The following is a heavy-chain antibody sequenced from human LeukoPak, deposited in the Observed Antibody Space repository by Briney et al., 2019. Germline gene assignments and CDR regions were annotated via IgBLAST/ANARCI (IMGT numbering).Heavy chain of an antibody. D-gene: IGHD1-26*01. J-gene: IGHJ4*02. V-gene: IGHV3-33*01. CDR2: IWYDGSNK. Sequence: GGSLRLSCAASGFTFSSYGMHWVRQAPGKGLEWVAVIWYDGSNKYYADSVKGRFTISRDNSKNTLYLQMNSLRAEDTAVYYCARDGRTVGARRGYFDYWGQGTLVTVSS. CDR3: ARDGRTVGARRGYFDY. CDR1: GFTFSSYG.